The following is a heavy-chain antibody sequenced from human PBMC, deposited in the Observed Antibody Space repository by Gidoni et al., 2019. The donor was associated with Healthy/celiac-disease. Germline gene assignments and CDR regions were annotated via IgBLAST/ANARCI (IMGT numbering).Heavy chain of an antibody. D-gene: IGHD3-22*01. J-gene: IGHJ6*03. CDR3: ARAGYYDSSGYFANLRSRHYYYYMDV. CDR1: GYTFPGYY. Sequence: QVQLVQSGAEVKTPGASVKVSCKASGYTFPGYYMHWLRQAPGQGLEWMGWINPNSGGTNYAQKFQGRVTMTRDTSISTAYMELSRLRSDDTAVYYCARAGYYDSSGYFANLRSRHYYYYMDVWGKGTTVTVSS. V-gene: IGHV1-2*02. CDR2: INPNSGGT.